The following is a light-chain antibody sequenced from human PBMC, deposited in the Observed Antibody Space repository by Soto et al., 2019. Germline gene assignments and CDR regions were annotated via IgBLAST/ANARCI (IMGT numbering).Light chain of an antibody. V-gene: IGKV3-15*01. CDR2: GAS. Sequence: EMVMTQSPATLSVSPGERATLSCRASQSVSSNLAWYQQKPGQAPRLLIYGASTRATGIPARFSGSGSGTEFTLTISSLQSEDFAVYYCQPYNSWPPFTFGPGTRVDI. CDR3: QPYNSWPPFT. CDR1: QSVSSN. J-gene: IGKJ3*01.